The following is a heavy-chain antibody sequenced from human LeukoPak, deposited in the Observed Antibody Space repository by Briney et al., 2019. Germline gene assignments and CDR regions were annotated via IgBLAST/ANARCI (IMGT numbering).Heavy chain of an antibody. D-gene: IGHD2-15*01. CDR2: IGAYNGDT. CDR1: GSTFTSFG. J-gene: IGHJ4*02. CDR3: TRDHCRGDNCPSFDY. Sequence: ASVKVSCKPSGSTFTSFGISWVRQAPGQGLEWMGWIGAYNGDTNYAQKFQGRVTMTTYTSTSTAYMDLRSLRSDDTAVYYCTRDHCRGDNCPSFDYWGQGTLVTVSS. V-gene: IGHV1-18*04.